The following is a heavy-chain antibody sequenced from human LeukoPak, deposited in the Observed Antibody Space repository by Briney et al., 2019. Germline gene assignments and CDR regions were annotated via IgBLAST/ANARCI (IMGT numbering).Heavy chain of an antibody. Sequence: ASVKVSCKASGYTFTSYYMHWVRQAPGQGLEWMGIINPSGGGTRYAQKFQGRVTMTRDTSTSTVYMELSSLRSEDTAVYCCARGECSTSSCYGGPFDYWGQGTLVTVSS. CDR1: GYTFTSYY. CDR3: ARGECSTSSCYGGPFDY. D-gene: IGHD2-2*01. CDR2: INPSGGGT. J-gene: IGHJ4*02. V-gene: IGHV1-46*01.